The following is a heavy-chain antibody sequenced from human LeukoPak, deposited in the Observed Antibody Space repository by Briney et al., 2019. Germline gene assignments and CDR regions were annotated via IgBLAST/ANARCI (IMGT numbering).Heavy chain of an antibody. D-gene: IGHD6-19*01. CDR2: IYTSGST. CDR1: GGSISSYY. V-gene: IGHV4-4*07. CDR3: ARGYGYSSGWFHHYYYYYYMDV. J-gene: IGHJ6*03. Sequence: PSETLSLTCTVSGGSISSYYWSWIRQPAGKGLEWIGRIYTSGSTNYNPSLKSRVTMSVDTSKNQFSLKLSSVTAADTAVYYCARGYGYSSGWFHHYYYYYYMDVWGKGTSVTVSS.